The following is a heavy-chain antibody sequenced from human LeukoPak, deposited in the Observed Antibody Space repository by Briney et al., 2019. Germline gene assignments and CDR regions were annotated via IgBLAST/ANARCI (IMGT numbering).Heavy chain of an antibody. CDR3: ARGVEYRNSPFDY. CDR1: GGSISSYY. Sequence: PSETLSLTCTVSGGSISSYYWSWIRQPPGKGLEWIGYIYYSGSTNYNPSLKSRVTISVDTSKNQFSLKLSSVTAADTAVYYCARGVEYRNSPFDYWGQGTLVTVSS. V-gene: IGHV4-59*01. J-gene: IGHJ4*02. D-gene: IGHD2/OR15-2a*01. CDR2: IYYSGST.